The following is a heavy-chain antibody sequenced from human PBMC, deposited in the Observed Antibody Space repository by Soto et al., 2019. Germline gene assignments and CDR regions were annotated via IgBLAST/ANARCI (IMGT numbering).Heavy chain of an antibody. D-gene: IGHD3-10*01. V-gene: IGHV3-66*01. Sequence: EVQLVESGGGLVQPGGSLRLSCAASGFTVSSNYMSWVRQAPGKGLEWVSVIYSGGSTYYAHSVKGRFTISRDNSKNTLYLQMNSLRAEDTAVYYCARDLLWFGEPYYYYYMDVWGKGTTVTVSS. J-gene: IGHJ6*03. CDR3: ARDLLWFGEPYYYYYMDV. CDR2: IYSGGST. CDR1: GFTVSSNY.